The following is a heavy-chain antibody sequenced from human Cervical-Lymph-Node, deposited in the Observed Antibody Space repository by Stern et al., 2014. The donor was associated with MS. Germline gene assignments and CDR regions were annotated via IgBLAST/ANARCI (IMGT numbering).Heavy chain of an antibody. V-gene: IGHV3-7*01. D-gene: IGHD3/OR15-3a*01. CDR1: GFSFTYYW. CDR2: IKQDGSEK. Sequence: VQLVESGGALIKPGGSLRLSCEASGFSFTYYWMNWVRQAPGQVLEWVANIKQDGSEKYYVDSVKGRFTISRDNANNSLYLHINSLRAEDTAVYYCSRGRLGRWGQGTLVTVSS. CDR3: SRGRLGR. J-gene: IGHJ4*02.